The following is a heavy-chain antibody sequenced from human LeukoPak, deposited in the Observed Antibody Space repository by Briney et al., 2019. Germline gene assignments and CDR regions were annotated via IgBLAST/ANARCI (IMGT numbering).Heavy chain of an antibody. V-gene: IGHV4-39*01. CDR1: GDSISNSGWS. CDR3: ARLTLTGVGGRGWFDA. Sequence: SETLSLTCIVSGDSISNSGWSWGWIRQPPGKGLEWIGTMPYDENVADNEIPSYNPSLKSRVSISADTSENQLSPKVNSVTAADTASYYCARLTLTGVGGRGWFDAWGQGTLVIVSS. J-gene: IGHJ5*02. D-gene: IGHD3-3*01. CDR2: MPYDENVADNEIP.